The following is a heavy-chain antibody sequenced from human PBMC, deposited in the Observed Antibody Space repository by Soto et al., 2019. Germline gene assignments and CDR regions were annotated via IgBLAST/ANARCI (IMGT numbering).Heavy chain of an antibody. V-gene: IGHV3-30*18. D-gene: IGHD5-12*01. CDR2: ISYDGSNK. CDR1: GFTVISYG. Sequence: LRLSCAASGFTVISYGMHWVRQAPVKGLEWVAVISYDGSNKYYADSVKGRFTISRDNSKNTLYLQMNSLRAEDTAVYYCAKLWLYSGYYRGFDYWGQGTGVTVSS. CDR3: AKLWLYSGYYRGFDY. J-gene: IGHJ4*02.